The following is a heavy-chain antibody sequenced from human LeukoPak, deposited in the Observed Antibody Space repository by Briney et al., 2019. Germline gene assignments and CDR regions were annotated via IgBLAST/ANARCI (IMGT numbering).Heavy chain of an antibody. D-gene: IGHD3-16*01. J-gene: IGHJ5*02. CDR3: AKSRSRNMLTFGGVENWFDP. V-gene: IGHV3-30*18. Sequence: GGSLKLSCAASGFTFSNYVMQWVRQAPGKGLEWVALIAHDGSNKYYADSVKGRFTISRENSKSTVYLQMNSLRAEDTAVYYCAKSRSRNMLTFGGVENWFDPWGQGTLVTVSS. CDR1: GFTFSNYV. CDR2: IAHDGSNK.